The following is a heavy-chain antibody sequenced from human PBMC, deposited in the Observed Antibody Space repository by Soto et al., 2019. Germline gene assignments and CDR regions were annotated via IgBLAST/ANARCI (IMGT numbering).Heavy chain of an antibody. D-gene: IGHD2-15*01. Sequence: ASVKVSCKASGYTFTSYGISWVRQAPGQGLEWMGWISAYNGNTNYAQKLQGRVTMTTDTSTSTAYMELRSLRSDDTAVYYCARSYCSGGRCYRPYYRMDVWGQGTTVTVSS. J-gene: IGHJ6*02. CDR3: ARSYCSGGRCYRPYYRMDV. CDR2: ISAYNGNT. CDR1: GYTFTSYG. V-gene: IGHV1-18*01.